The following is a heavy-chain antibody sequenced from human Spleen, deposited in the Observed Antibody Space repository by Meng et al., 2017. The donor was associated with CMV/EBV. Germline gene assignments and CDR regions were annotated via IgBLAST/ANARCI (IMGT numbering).Heavy chain of an antibody. CDR3: ARGLTGWQWPNWFDP. CDR1: GGSFICYF. J-gene: IGHJ5*02. Sequence: QGQLLQWGAGLLKPSETLSLTRAVYGGSFICYFWSWIRQPPGKGLEWIGEINHSGSTNYNPSLKSRVTISVATSKNQFSLKLSSVTAADTAVYYCARGLTGWQWPNWFDPWGQGTLVTVSS. CDR2: INHSGST. D-gene: IGHD5-24*01. V-gene: IGHV4-34*01.